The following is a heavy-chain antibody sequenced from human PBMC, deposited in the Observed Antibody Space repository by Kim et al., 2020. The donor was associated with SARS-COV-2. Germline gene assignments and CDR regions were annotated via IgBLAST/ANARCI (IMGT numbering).Heavy chain of an antibody. J-gene: IGHJ4*02. CDR2: VGGT. Sequence: VGGTYYADDVKGGFTISRDNARNTLYLQMNSLRAEDTAVYYCAGRSPIDYLGQGTLVTVSS. CDR3: AGRSPIDY. V-gene: IGHV3-23*01. D-gene: IGHD6-13*01.